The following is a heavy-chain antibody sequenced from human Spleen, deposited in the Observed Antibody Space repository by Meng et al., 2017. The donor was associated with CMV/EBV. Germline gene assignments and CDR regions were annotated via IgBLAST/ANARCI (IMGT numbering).Heavy chain of an antibody. J-gene: IGHJ4*02. Sequence: GESLKISCAASGFSFGRYTVNWVRQAPGKGLEWVSSISSDNNYIYYAASVKGRFTISRDNAKNSLYLQMNSLRVEDTALYYFAKEMPAAKRPFDYWGQGTLVTVSS. V-gene: IGHV3-21*06. CDR1: GFSFGRYT. CDR2: ISSDNNYI. CDR3: AKEMPAAKRPFDY. D-gene: IGHD2-2*01.